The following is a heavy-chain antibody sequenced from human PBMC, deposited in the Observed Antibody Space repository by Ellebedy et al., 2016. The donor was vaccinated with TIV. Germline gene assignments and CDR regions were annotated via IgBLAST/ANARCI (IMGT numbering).Heavy chain of an antibody. CDR1: GVSISDTAYY. CDR3: ARDIKSGTYAGVDP. J-gene: IGHJ5*02. V-gene: IGHV4-39*07. D-gene: IGHD3-10*01. Sequence: SETLSLXXTVSGVSISDTAYYWAWIRQPPGKGLEWIGSICYSGRTYYNPSLKSRVSISVDTSKNQFSLNLNSVTAADTAVYYCARDIKSGTYAGVDPWGQGTLVTVSS. CDR2: ICYSGRT.